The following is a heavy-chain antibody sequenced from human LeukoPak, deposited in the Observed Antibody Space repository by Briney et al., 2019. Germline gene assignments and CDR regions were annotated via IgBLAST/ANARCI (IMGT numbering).Heavy chain of an antibody. D-gene: IGHD2-15*01. CDR2: ISSGSNLI. V-gene: IGHV3-48*02. CDR1: GFNFSIYS. CDR3: ARVWGFCSGSSCYSRPY. Sequence: GGSLRLSCAASGFNFSIYSMNCVRQPPGKGLEGVSYISSGSNLIYYADSVKSRFTISKDNDKNSLYLEMNSLRDQDTAVYYCARVWGFCSGSSCYSRPYWGEGTLVTVSS. J-gene: IGHJ4*02.